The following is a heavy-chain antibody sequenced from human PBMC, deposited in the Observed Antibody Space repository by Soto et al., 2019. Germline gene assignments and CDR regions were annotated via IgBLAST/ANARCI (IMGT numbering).Heavy chain of an antibody. CDR3: ARGTYGDYGLGIDY. CDR2: IYYSGST. J-gene: IGHJ4*02. D-gene: IGHD4-17*01. CDR1: GGSISSGGYY. V-gene: IGHV4-31*03. Sequence: QVQLQESGPGLVKPSQTLSLTCTVSGGSISSGGYYWSWIRQHPGKGLEWIGYIYYSGSTYYNPALKGRVTISVDTSKSQCALKLCSVTAADTAVYYCARGTYGDYGLGIDYWGQGTLVTVSS.